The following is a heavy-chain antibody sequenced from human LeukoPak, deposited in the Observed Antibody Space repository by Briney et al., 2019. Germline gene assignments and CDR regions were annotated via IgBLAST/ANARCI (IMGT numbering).Heavy chain of an antibody. D-gene: IGHD2-2*01. CDR3: ARDYCSSTSCLFDY. CDR1: GYTFTGYH. CDR2: INPNSGDT. Sequence: LWASVKVSCKASGYTFTGYHMHWVRQAPGQGLEWMGRINPNSGDTNYAQKFQGRVTMTRDTSISTAYMELSRLRSDDTAVYYCARDYCSSTSCLFDYWGQGTLVTVSS. V-gene: IGHV1-2*06. J-gene: IGHJ4*02.